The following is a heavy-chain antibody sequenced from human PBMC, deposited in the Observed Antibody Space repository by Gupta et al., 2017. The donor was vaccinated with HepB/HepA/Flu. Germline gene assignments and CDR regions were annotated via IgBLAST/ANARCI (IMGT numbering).Heavy chain of an antibody. D-gene: IGHD5-18*01. V-gene: IGHV4-59*01. CDR1: GGSISGYY. Sequence: QVQLQESGPGLVKPSETLSLTCPVPGGSISGYYWTWIRQPPGKGLEWIGYVYSSGSTKSSPSLKSRVTISIETSKNQFSLKLTSVTAADTAVYYCARVGGYSYAPLDYWGLGTLVTVSS. CDR2: VYSSGST. CDR3: ARVGGYSYAPLDY. J-gene: IGHJ4*02.